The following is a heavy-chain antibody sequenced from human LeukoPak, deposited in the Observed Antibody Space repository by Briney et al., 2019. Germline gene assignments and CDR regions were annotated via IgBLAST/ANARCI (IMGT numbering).Heavy chain of an antibody. CDR3: AREVGYCRSSSCKYYFDF. V-gene: IGHV4-34*01. D-gene: IGHD2-2*01. CDR1: GGSFSGYY. J-gene: IGHJ4*02. Sequence: SETLSLTCAVYGGSFSGYYWSWIRQPPGKGLEWIGEINHSGSTNYNPSLKSRVTISVDTSKNQFSLKLSSVTAADTAVYFCAREVGYCRSSSCKYYFDFWGQGTLVTVSS. CDR2: INHSGST.